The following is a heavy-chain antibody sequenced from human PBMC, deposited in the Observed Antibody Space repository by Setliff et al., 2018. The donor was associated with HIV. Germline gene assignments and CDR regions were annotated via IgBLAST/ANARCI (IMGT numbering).Heavy chain of an antibody. CDR3: ARSLVPSGYYYGRHAFDI. Sequence: PSETLSLTCTVVSGGSISGYYWNWIRQTPGQGLEWIGYIYAGGSTNYNPSLKSRVTISVDTSKNQFSLKLNSVTAADTAVYYCARSLVPSGYYYGRHAFDIWGQGTKVT. V-gene: IGHV4-4*08. J-gene: IGHJ3*02. CDR2: IYAGGST. CDR1: GGSISGYY. D-gene: IGHD3-22*01.